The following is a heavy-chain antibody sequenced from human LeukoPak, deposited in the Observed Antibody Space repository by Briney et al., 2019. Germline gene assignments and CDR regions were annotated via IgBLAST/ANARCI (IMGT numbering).Heavy chain of an antibody. CDR3: AKHSAAAMYYFDY. Sequence: GGSLRLSCAASGFTFSSYAMHWVRQAPGKGLEWVSAISGSGGSTYYADSVKGRFTISRDNSKNTLYLQMNSLRAEDTAVYYCAKHSAAAMYYFDYWGQGTLVTVSS. J-gene: IGHJ4*02. D-gene: IGHD2-2*01. V-gene: IGHV3-23*01. CDR1: GFTFSSYA. CDR2: ISGSGGST.